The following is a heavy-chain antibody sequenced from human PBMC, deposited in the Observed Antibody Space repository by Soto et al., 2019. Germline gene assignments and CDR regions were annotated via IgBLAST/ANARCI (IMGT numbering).Heavy chain of an antibody. J-gene: IGHJ4*01. CDR2: IRNKANSYTT. V-gene: IGHV3-72*01. CDR3: ARESGKGAHFYY. D-gene: IGHD1-26*01. CDR1: GFTFSDHY. Sequence: EVQLVESGGGLVQPGGSQRLSCAASGFTFSDHYMDWVRQAPGKGLEWVGRIRNKANSYTTDYAASVKGRFTISRDDSKDSLYLQMNSLKTEDTVIYYWARESGKGAHFYYWGHGNLATVSS.